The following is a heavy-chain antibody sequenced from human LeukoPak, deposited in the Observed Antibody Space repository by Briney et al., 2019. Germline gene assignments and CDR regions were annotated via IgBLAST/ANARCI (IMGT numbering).Heavy chain of an antibody. D-gene: IGHD6-6*01. CDR1: GFPFSRYW. Sequence: GGSLRLSCAASGFPFSRYWMSWVRQAPGKGLEWVAYIEEDGSEKYYVGSVKGRFTISRDNAKNSLYLQMNSLTVEDTAVYYCARLTEANGIAARWDYYYYYMDVWGKGTTVTVSS. J-gene: IGHJ6*03. V-gene: IGHV3-7*01. CDR3: ARLTEANGIAARWDYYYYYMDV. CDR2: IEEDGSEK.